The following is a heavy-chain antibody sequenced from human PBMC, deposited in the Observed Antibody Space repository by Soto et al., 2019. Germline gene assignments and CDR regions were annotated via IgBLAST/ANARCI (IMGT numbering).Heavy chain of an antibody. J-gene: IGHJ4*02. CDR2: VYTPDYT. V-gene: IGHV4-59*03. Sequence: SETLSLTCSVSGASIRNYYWHWVRQLPGKGLEWIGYVYTPDYTRYNSSLKSRVTISVDTSKSQFSLRLNSVTAADTAVYYCAKGYYDILTGYYPHTPFDYWGQGTLVTAPQ. CDR3: AKGYYDILTGYYPHTPFDY. CDR1: GASIRNYY. D-gene: IGHD3-9*01.